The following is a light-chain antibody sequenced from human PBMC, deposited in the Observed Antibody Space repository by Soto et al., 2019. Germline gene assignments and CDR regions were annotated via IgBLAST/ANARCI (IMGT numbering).Light chain of an antibody. V-gene: IGLV1-40*01. CDR1: SSNIGAGYD. CDR3: QSYDSSLSAYV. CDR2: DNS. Sequence: QSVLAQPPSVSGAPGQKVTISYTGSSSNIGAGYDLHWYQQLPGTAPKLLLYDNSNRPSGVPDRFSGSKSGTSASLAITGLQAEDEADYYCQSYDSSLSAYVFGSGTKLTVL. J-gene: IGLJ1*01.